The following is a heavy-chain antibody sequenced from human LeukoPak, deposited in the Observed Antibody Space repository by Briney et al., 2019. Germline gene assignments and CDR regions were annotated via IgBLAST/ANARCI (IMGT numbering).Heavy chain of an antibody. CDR1: GGSISSSSYY. CDR3: ARHFAFSYYYMDV. V-gene: IGHV4-39*01. Sequence: SETLSLTCTVSGGSISSSSYYWGWIRQPPGKGLEWIGSIYYSGSTYYNPSLKSRVTISVDTSKNQFSLKLSSVTAADTAVYYCARHFAFSYYYMDVWGKGTTVTVSS. CDR2: IYYSGST. J-gene: IGHJ6*03.